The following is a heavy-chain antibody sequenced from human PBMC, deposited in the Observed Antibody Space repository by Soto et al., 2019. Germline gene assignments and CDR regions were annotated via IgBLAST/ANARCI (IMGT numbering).Heavy chain of an antibody. J-gene: IGHJ1*01. Sequence: QVQLVQSGAEVKKPGSSVKVSCKASGGTFSSYAISWVRQAPGQGLEWMGGIIPIFGTANYAQKFKGRVTITADESTSTAYMELSSRRAEDTAVYYCARDGEYFQHWGQGTLVTVSS. V-gene: IGHV1-69*12. CDR1: GGTFSSYA. CDR2: IIPIFGTA. CDR3: ARDGEYFQH.